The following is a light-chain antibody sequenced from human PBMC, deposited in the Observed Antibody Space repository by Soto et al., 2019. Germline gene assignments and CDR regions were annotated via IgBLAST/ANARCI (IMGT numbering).Light chain of an antibody. J-gene: IGKJ5*01. Sequence: EIVLTQSPATLSLSPGESAPLSCRAGQSVSSYLAWYQQKPGQAPRLLIYDASNRATGIPARFSGSGSGTDFTLTISSLDPEDFAVYYCQQRSNWPPGVTXGQGTRLEIK. V-gene: IGKV3-11*01. CDR2: DAS. CDR3: QQRSNWPPGVT. CDR1: QSVSSY.